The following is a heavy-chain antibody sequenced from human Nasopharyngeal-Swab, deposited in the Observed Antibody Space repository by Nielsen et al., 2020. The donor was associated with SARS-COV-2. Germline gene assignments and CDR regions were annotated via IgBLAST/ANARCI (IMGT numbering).Heavy chain of an antibody. J-gene: IGHJ6*02. Sequence: GESLKISCAASGFTFSSYAMHWVRQAPGKGLEWMTLISYDGSNKYYADSVKGRFTISRDNSQNTLYLQMNSLRAEDTAVYYCAKDLRGFVSYGMDVWGQGTTVTVSS. CDR3: AKDLRGFVSYGMDV. D-gene: IGHD4-23*01. V-gene: IGHV3-30*04. CDR2: ISYDGSNK. CDR1: GFTFSSYA.